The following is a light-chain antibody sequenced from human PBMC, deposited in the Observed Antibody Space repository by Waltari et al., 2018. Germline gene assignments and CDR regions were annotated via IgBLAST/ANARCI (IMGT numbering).Light chain of an antibody. Sequence: QSALTQPASVSGSPGPSITIPCTGTSSDVGGSNYVSWYQPHPGKAPKLMIYEVSNRPSGLSNRFSGSKSGNTASLTISGLQAEDEADYYCSSYTTSSTVVFGGGTKLTVL. V-gene: IGLV2-14*01. J-gene: IGLJ3*02. CDR2: EVS. CDR1: SSDVGGSNY. CDR3: SSYTTSSTVV.